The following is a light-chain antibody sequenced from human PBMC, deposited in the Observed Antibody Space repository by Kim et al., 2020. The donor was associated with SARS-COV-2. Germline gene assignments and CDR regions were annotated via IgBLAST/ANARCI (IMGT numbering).Light chain of an antibody. CDR1: VLAKKY. V-gene: IGLV3-27*01. Sequence: VSPGKTARITCSGDVLAKKYARWYQQKPGQAPVLVIYKDTERPSGIPGRFSGSSSGTTVTLTISGAQVGDEGDYYCYSYSAAGEPLLGGGTQLTVL. CDR3: YSYSAAGEPL. J-gene: IGLJ2*01. CDR2: KDT.